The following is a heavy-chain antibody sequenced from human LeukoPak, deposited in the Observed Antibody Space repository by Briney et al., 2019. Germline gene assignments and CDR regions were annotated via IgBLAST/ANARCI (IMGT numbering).Heavy chain of an antibody. D-gene: IGHD3-16*01. CDR1: GYSISSGYY. Sequence: PSETLSLTCTVSGYSISSGYYWGWIRQPPGKGLEWIGSIYHSGSTYYNPSLKSRVTISVDTSKNRFSLKLSSVTAADTAVYYCANGGAYGPFDYWGQGTLVTVSS. CDR3: ANGGAYGPFDY. V-gene: IGHV4-38-2*02. CDR2: IYHSGST. J-gene: IGHJ4*02.